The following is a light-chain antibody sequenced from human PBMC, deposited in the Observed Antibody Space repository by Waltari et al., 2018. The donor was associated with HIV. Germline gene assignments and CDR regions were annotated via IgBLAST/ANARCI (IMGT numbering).Light chain of an antibody. CDR2: ENN. Sequence: NFILTQPHSVSDSPGEPVPISCPRTGGQLVASYVPWFPQRPGSAPTPILYENNQPPPGVPDRFSGFIDRSSNSASLTISGLQPEDEADYYCQSYDTDTWVFGGGTRLTVL. J-gene: IGLJ3*02. V-gene: IGLV6-57*03. CDR3: QSYDTDTWV. CDR1: GGQLVASY.